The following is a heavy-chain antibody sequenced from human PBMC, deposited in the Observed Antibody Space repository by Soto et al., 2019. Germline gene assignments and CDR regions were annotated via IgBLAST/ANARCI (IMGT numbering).Heavy chain of an antibody. CDR1: GGTFSPYA. V-gene: IGHV1-69*05. CDR3: ARAYSPGLFDP. J-gene: IGHJ5*02. Sequence: SVKVSCKAPGGTFSPYAISWVRQAPGQGLEWMGGIIPMFGTANYAQRFQGRVTMTTDTSTSTAYMELRSLRSDDTAVYYCARAYSPGLFDPWGQGTLVTVSS. CDR2: IIPMFGTA. D-gene: IGHD2-15*01.